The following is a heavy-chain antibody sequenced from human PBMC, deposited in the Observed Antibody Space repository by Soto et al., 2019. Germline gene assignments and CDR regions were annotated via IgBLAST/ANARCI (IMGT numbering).Heavy chain of an antibody. D-gene: IGHD6-13*01. CDR2: ISYDGSNK. CDR3: AKSYIVPAAAGYCQY. Sequence: PGGSLRLSCAASGFTFSSYGMHWVRQAPGKGLEWVAVISYDGSNKYYADSVKGRFTISRDNSKNTLYLQMNSLRAEDTAVYYRAKSYIVPAAAGYCQYWGKGTEVIVSS. CDR1: GFTFSSYG. V-gene: IGHV3-30*18. J-gene: IGHJ4*02.